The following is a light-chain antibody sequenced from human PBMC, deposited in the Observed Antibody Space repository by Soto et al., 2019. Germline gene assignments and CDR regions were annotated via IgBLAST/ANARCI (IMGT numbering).Light chain of an antibody. V-gene: IGLV2-14*01. CDR1: SSDVGGYNY. CDR2: EVS. CDR3: SSSAGSNNLGV. J-gene: IGLJ2*01. Sequence: QPVLTQPASVSGSPGQSITISCTGTSSDVGGYNYVSWYQQHPGKAPKLMIYEVSNRPSGVSNRFSGSKSGNTASLTVSGLQAEDEADYYCSSSAGSNNLGVFGGGTKLTVL.